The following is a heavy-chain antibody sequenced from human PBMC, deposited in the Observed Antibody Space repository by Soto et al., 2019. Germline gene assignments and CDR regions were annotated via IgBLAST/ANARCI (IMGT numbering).Heavy chain of an antibody. CDR2: IYNSGST. Sequence: SETLSLTCTVSGGSIISGSYHWSWIRQYPGKGLEWIGYIYNSGSTYYNPSLKSRVTISVDTSKNQFSLKLSSVTAADTAVYYCARAPNYYDSSGYSYYFDYWGQGTPVTVSS. CDR3: ARAPNYYDSSGYSYYFDY. V-gene: IGHV4-31*03. D-gene: IGHD3-22*01. CDR1: GGSIISGSYH. J-gene: IGHJ4*02.